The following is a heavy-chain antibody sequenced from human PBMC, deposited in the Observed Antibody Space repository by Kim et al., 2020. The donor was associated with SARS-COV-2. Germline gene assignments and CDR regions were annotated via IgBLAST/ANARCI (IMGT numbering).Heavy chain of an antibody. Sequence: SETLSLTCTVSGGSISSYYWSWIRQPPGKGLEWIGYIYYSGSTNYNPSLKSRVTISVDTSKNQFSLKLSSVTAADTAVYYCARHRPLYYYGSGAKYGMDVWGQGTTVTVSS. CDR1: GGSISSYY. CDR3: ARHRPLYYYGSGAKYGMDV. CDR2: IYYSGST. V-gene: IGHV4-59*08. D-gene: IGHD3-10*01. J-gene: IGHJ6*02.